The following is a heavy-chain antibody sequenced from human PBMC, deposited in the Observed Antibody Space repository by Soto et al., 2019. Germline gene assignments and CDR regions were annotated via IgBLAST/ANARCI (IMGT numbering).Heavy chain of an antibody. CDR2: FDPEDGET. CDR3: ATSPKRDYDFRSGYILGY. CDR1: GYTLTELS. Sequence: ASVKVSCKVSGYTLTELSMHWVRQAPGKGLEWMGGFDPEDGETIYAQKFQGRVTMTEDTSTDTAYMELSSLRSEDTAVYYCATSPKRDYDFRSGYILGYWGQGTLVTVSS. V-gene: IGHV1-24*01. J-gene: IGHJ4*02. D-gene: IGHD3-3*01.